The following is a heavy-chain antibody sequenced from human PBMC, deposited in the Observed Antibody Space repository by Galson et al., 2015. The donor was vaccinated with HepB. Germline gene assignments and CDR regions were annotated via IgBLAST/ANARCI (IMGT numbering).Heavy chain of an antibody. Sequence: SLRLSCAASGFTFSTYALSWVRQAPGKGLGWVSVISHSGSVTHYADSVKGRFTISRDNSKNTVYLQMNSLRVDDSAVYYCARDRDGYHYWGQGTLVTVSS. D-gene: IGHD5-18*01. CDR2: ISHSGSVT. J-gene: IGHJ4*02. V-gene: IGHV3-23*01. CDR1: GFTFSTYA. CDR3: ARDRDGYHY.